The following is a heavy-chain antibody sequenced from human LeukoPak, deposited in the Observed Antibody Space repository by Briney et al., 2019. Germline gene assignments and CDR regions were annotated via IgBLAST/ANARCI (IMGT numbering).Heavy chain of an antibody. CDR1: GGSISSYY. J-gene: IGHJ4*02. D-gene: IGHD2-21*02. V-gene: IGHV4-34*01. CDR2: INHSGST. CDR3: ARDPVVTATDY. Sequence: SETLSLTCTVSGGSISSYYWSWIRQPPGKGLEWIGEINHSGSTNYNPSLKSRVTISVDTSKNQFSLKLSSVTAADTAVYYCARDPVVTATDYWGQGTLVTVSS.